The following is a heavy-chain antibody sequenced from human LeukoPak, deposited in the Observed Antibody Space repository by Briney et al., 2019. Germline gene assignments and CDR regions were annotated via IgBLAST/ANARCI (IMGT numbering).Heavy chain of an antibody. D-gene: IGHD2-15*01. J-gene: IGHJ4*02. V-gene: IGHV4-34*01. CDR2: INHSGST. Sequence: SETLSLTCAVYGGSFSGYSWSWIRQPPGKGLEWIGEINHSGSTNYNPSLKSRVTISVDTSKNQFSLKLSSVTAADTAVYYCASRILGYWGQGTLVTVSS. CDR1: GGSFSGYS. CDR3: ASRILGY.